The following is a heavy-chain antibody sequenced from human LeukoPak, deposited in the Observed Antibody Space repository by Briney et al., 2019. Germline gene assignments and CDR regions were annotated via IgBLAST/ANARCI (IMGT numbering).Heavy chain of an antibody. CDR1: GGSINSGASC. V-gene: IGHV4-31*03. Sequence: PSETLSLTCTVSGGSINSGASCWNWIRQHPGKGLEWIGYIYYSGSTYYNPSLKSRVTISVDTSKNQFSLKLSSVTAADTAVYYCARGGYSGASFDYWGQGTLVTVSS. CDR3: ARGGYSGASFDY. D-gene: IGHD3-10*01. CDR2: IYYSGST. J-gene: IGHJ4*02.